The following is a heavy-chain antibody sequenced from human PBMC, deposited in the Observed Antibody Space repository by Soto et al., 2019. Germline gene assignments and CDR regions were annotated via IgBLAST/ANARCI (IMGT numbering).Heavy chain of an antibody. D-gene: IGHD1-26*01. V-gene: IGHV3-72*01. CDR3: ARFSGSYTRGLDY. J-gene: IGHJ4*02. Sequence: EVQLVESGGGLVQPGGSLRLSCAASGFTFSDHYMDWVRQAPGKGLEWVGRSRNKANSYSTEYAASVKGRFTISRDESKNSLYLKRNSLKTEDTAVYYCARFSGSYTRGLDYWGQGTLVTVSS. CDR2: SRNKANSYST. CDR1: GFTFSDHY.